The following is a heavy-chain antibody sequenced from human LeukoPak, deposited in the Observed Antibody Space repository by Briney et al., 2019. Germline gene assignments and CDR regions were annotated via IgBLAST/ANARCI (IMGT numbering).Heavy chain of an antibody. CDR1: GFTFDYSA. CDR3: VKGGFTYYDD. CDR2: INTGDIT. Sequence: GGSLRLSCAASGFTFDYSAMTWVRQAPEEGPEWVSTINTGDITFYANSVKGRFTISRDNSKNALFLQMNSLRAEDTAIYYCVKGGFTYYDDWGQGTLVTVSS. V-gene: IGHV3-23*01. D-gene: IGHD3-22*01. J-gene: IGHJ4*02.